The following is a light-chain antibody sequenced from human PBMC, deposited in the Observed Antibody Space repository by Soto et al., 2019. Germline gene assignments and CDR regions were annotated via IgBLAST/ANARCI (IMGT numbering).Light chain of an antibody. CDR2: GAS. J-gene: IGKJ5*01. CDR3: RQYCSSPPIT. CDR1: QSVSSSY. V-gene: IGKV3-20*01. Sequence: EIVLTQPPGTLSLSPGERATLSCRASQSVSSSYLTWYQQKPGQAPRLLIYGASSRATGIPDRFSGSGSGTDFTLTISRLETEDFAVYYCRQYCSSPPITFGQGTRLEIK.